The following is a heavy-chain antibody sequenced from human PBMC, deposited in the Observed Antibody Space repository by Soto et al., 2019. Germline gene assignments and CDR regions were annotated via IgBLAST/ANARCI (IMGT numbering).Heavy chain of an antibody. V-gene: IGHV4-59*11. D-gene: IGHD7-27*01. CDR2: IYYTGST. CDR3: ARANWYSEY. J-gene: IGHJ4*02. CDR1: GDSINNHY. Sequence: XXTLSLVCTLSGDSINNHYSRWILQPPKKGLEWIGYIYYTGSTNYNPSLKSRVTMSVDTSKNQFSLNMTSLIAADTAIYYCARANWYSEYWGQGTLVTVSS.